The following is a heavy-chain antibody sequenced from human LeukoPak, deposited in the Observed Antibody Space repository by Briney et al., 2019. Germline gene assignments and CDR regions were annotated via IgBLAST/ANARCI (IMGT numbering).Heavy chain of an antibody. V-gene: IGHV3-53*01. Sequence: GGSLRLSCAASGFTFSNYAMSWVRQAPGKGLEWVSVIYSGGSTYYADSVKGRFTISRDNSKNTLYLQMNSLRAEDTAVYYCASHPWLGYWGQGTLVTVSS. CDR2: IYSGGST. J-gene: IGHJ4*02. D-gene: IGHD3-9*01. CDR1: GFTFSNYA. CDR3: ASHPWLGY.